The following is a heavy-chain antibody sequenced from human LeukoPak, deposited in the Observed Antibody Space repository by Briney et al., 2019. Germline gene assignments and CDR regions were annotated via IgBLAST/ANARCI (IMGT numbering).Heavy chain of an antibody. J-gene: IGHJ4*02. D-gene: IGHD5-18*01. CDR1: GYSISSGYF. CDR2: IYHSGST. Sequence: PSETLSLTCTVSGYSISSGYFWGWIRQPPGKGLEWIGSIYHSGSTYYNPSLKSRVTISVDTSKNQFSLKLSSVTAADTAVYYCARVVDTAMVKPPYFDYWGQGTLVTVSS. V-gene: IGHV4-38-2*02. CDR3: ARVVDTAMVKPPYFDY.